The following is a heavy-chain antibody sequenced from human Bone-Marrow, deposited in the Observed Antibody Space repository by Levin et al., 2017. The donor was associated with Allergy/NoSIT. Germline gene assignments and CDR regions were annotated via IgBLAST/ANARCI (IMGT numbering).Heavy chain of an antibody. V-gene: IGHV1-46*01. J-gene: IGHJ5*02. CDR1: GYTFTSYY. D-gene: IGHD2-8*02. CDR3: ARDYCARGVCQSST. Sequence: PGESLKISCKASGYTFTSYYIHWVRLAPGQGLEWMGVINPGGDNTHYAQKFQGRVTMTRDTSTSTVYLELSSLRSEDTAVYYCARDYCARGVCQSSTWGQGTLVTVSS. CDR2: INPGGDNT.